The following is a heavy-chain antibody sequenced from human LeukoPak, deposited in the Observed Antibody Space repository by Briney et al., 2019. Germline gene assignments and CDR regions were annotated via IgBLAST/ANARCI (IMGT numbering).Heavy chain of an antibody. V-gene: IGHV4-59*01. D-gene: IGHD4-17*01. CDR3: ARDDYGDQIFDY. J-gene: IGHJ4*02. Sequence: SETLSLTCTVSGGSISSYYWSWIRQPPGKGLEWIGYIYYSGSTNYNPSLKSRVTISVDTSKNQFSLKLSSVTAADTAVYYCARDDYGDQIFDYWGQGTLVTVSS. CDR2: IYYSGST. CDR1: GGSISSYY.